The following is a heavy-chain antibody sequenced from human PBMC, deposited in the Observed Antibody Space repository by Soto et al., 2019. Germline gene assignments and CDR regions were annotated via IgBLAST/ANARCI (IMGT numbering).Heavy chain of an antibody. CDR3: AKPLMVTWPGGFDM. CDR2: IDPDSGVT. CDR1: GYTFTAYY. D-gene: IGHD5-18*01. J-gene: IGHJ3*02. Sequence: QVQLVQSGAEVKKPGASVKVSCKASGYTFTAYYMHWVRQAPGQGLEWMGWIDPDSGVTNYAQKFQGRVTMTRDTAMSTAYMELSRLRSDDTAVYYCAKPLMVTWPGGFDMWGQGKMITVS. V-gene: IGHV1-2*02.